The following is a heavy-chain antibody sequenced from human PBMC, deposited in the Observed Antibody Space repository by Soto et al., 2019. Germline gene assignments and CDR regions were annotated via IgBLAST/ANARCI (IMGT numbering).Heavy chain of an antibody. D-gene: IGHD3-3*01. J-gene: IGHJ6*02. CDR1: GFTFSSYA. CDR3: AKDLLPYYDFWSGYRGGMDV. Sequence: GGSLRLSCAASGFTFSSYAMSWVRQAPGKGLEWVSAISGSGGSTYYADSVKGRFTISRDNSKNTLYLQMNSLRAEDTAVYYCAKDLLPYYDFWSGYRGGMDVWGQGTTVTVSS. CDR2: ISGSGGST. V-gene: IGHV3-23*01.